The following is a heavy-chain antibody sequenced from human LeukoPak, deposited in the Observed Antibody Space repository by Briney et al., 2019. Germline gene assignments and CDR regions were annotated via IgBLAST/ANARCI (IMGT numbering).Heavy chain of an antibody. J-gene: IGHJ5*02. CDR1: GGTFSSYT. CDR3: ASSGYDLYGPYSYNWFDP. CDR2: IIPILGIA. Sequence: ASVKVSCKASGGTFSSYTISWVRQAPGQGLEWMGRIIPILGIANYAQKFQGRVTITADKSTSTAYMELSSLRSEDTAVYYCASSGYDLYGPYSYNWFDPWGQGTLVTVSS. V-gene: IGHV1-69*02. D-gene: IGHD5-12*01.